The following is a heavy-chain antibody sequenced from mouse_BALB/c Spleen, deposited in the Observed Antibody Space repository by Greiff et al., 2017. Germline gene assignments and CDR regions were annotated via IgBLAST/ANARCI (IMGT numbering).Heavy chain of an antibody. V-gene: IGHV5-12-2*01. Sequence: EVMLVESGGGLVQPGGSLKLSCAASGFTFSSYTMSWVRQTPEKRLEWVAYISNGGGSTYYPDTVKGRFTISRDNAKNTLYLQMSSLKSEDTAMYYCARDGYYDYAMDYWGQGTSVTVSS. J-gene: IGHJ4*01. CDR3: ARDGYYDYAMDY. CDR2: ISNGGGST. CDR1: GFTFSSYT. D-gene: IGHD2-3*01.